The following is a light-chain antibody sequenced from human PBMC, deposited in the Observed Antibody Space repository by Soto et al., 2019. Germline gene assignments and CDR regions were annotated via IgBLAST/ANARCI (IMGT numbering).Light chain of an antibody. CDR2: AAS. CDR3: QKYNSAPTT. CDR1: QGIRNY. J-gene: IGKJ1*01. Sequence: DIQMTQSPSSLSASVGDRVTITCRASQGIRNYLAWYQQKPGKVPKLLIYAASTLQRGVPSRFSGSGSGTEFTLTISSLQPEDVATYYCQKYNSAPTTFGQGTKVEIK. V-gene: IGKV1-27*01.